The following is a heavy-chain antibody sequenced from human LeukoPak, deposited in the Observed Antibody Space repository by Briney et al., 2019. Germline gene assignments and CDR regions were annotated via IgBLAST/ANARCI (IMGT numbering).Heavy chain of an antibody. CDR2: ISSSGRTI. CDR1: GFTFSSYA. Sequence: GGSLRLSCAASGFTFSSYAMSWVRQAPGKGLEWVSYISSSGRTIYYADSVKGRFTISRDNAKNSLYLQMNSLRAEDTAVYYCAKDFHRLGELDAFDIWGQGTMVTVSS. CDR3: AKDFHRLGELDAFDI. D-gene: IGHD3-16*01. J-gene: IGHJ3*02. V-gene: IGHV3-48*04.